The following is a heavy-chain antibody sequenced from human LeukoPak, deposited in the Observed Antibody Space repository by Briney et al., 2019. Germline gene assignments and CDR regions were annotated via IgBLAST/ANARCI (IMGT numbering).Heavy chain of an antibody. D-gene: IGHD6-13*01. CDR1: GFTFSNYG. J-gene: IGHJ4*02. Sequence: GSLRLSCAASGFTFSNYGMHWVRQAPGKGLEWVAVISYDGSNKYYADSVKGRFTISRDNSKNTLYLQMNSLRAEDTAVYYCAKGGSSWSEIDYWGQGTLVTVSS. CDR2: ISYDGSNK. CDR3: AKGGSSWSEIDY. V-gene: IGHV3-30*18.